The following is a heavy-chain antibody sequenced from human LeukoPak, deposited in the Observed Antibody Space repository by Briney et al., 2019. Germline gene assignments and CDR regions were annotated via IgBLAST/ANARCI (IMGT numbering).Heavy chain of an antibody. CDR1: GCSISSNNW. Sequence: SETLSLTCAVSGCSISSNNWWSWIRQPPGKGLEWIGYIYYSGNTYYNPYNPSLTSRVTMSVDTSKNQFSLKLDSVTEIDTAMYYCARNQAVAANRGAFDIWGQGTMVTVSS. D-gene: IGHD6-19*01. J-gene: IGHJ3*02. CDR2: IYYSGNT. CDR3: ARNQAVAANRGAFDI. V-gene: IGHV4-28*01.